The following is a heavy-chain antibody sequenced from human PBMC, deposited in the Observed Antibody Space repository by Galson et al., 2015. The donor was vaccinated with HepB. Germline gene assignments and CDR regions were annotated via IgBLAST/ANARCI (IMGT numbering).Heavy chain of an antibody. CDR3: GRGQSGRIQLWPRRYYFDY. CDR2: IWYDGSNK. V-gene: IGHV3-33*08. Sequence: SLRLSCAASGLTFSNSDMHWVRQAPGKGLEWVAVIWYDGSNKYYADSVKGRFTISRDNSKNTLYLQMNSLRAEDTAVYYCGRGQSGRIQLWPRRYYFDYWGQGTLVTVSS. D-gene: IGHD5-18*01. CDR1: GLTFSNSD. J-gene: IGHJ4*02.